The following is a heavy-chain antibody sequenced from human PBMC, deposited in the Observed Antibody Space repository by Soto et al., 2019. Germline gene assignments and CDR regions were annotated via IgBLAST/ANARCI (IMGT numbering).Heavy chain of an antibody. Sequence: GRSLRLSCAASGFTFSSYAMSWVRQAPGKGLEWVSALSGSGGDTYYADSVKGRFTISRDNSKNTLYLQMNSLRAEDTAVYYCAKSQQLIRAFYYYYMDVWGRGTTVTVSS. CDR2: LSGSGGDT. CDR3: AKSQQLIRAFYYYYMDV. J-gene: IGHJ6*03. V-gene: IGHV3-23*01. D-gene: IGHD6-13*01. CDR1: GFTFSSYA.